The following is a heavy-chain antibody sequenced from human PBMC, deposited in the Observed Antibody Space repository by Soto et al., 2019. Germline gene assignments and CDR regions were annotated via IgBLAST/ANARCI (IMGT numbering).Heavy chain of an antibody. Sequence: APVKVSCKASGYTFTSYAMHWVRQAPGQRLEWMGWINAGNGNTKYSQKFQGRVTITRDTSASTAYMELSSLRSEDTAVYYCARERTYCGGDCYPGGYFDYWGQGTLVTVSS. CDR3: ARERTYCGGDCYPGGYFDY. CDR2: INAGNGNT. V-gene: IGHV1-3*01. CDR1: GYTFTSYA. J-gene: IGHJ4*02. D-gene: IGHD2-21*02.